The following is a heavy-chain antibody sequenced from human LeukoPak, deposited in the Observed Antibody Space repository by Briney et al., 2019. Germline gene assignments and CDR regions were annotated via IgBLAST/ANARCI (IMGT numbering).Heavy chain of an antibody. CDR2: ISWSSGSI. CDR1: GFTFDDYA. V-gene: IGHV3-9*01. J-gene: IGHJ3*02. Sequence: GRSLRLSCAASGFTFDDYAMHWVRQAPGKGLEWVSGISWSSGSIGYADSVKGRFTISRDNAKNSLYLQMNSLRAEDTALYYCAKDIYYYDSSGHDAFDIWGQGTVVTVSS. CDR3: AKDIYYYDSSGHDAFDI. D-gene: IGHD3-22*01.